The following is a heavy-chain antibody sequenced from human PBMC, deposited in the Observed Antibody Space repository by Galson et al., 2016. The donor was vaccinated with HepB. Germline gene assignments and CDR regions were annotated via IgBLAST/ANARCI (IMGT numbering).Heavy chain of an antibody. Sequence: SETLSLTCAVYGGSFSGSYWSWIRQSPGKGLEWIGEVYPGGSPHYRPSLKSRVTISVATSKSQFSLKLRSVTAADTAVYYCAGQPDYYSNNNWFDPWGQGTLVTVSS. CDR2: VYPGGSP. D-gene: IGHD4-11*01. CDR1: GGSFSGSY. V-gene: IGHV4-34*01. J-gene: IGHJ5*02. CDR3: AGQPDYYSNNNWFDP.